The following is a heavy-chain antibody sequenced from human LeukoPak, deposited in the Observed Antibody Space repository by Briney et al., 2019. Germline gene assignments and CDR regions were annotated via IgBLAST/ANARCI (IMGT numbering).Heavy chain of an antibody. J-gene: IGHJ4*02. CDR3: ARDRRLLSKRFDY. CDR2: IYHSGSN. Sequence: PSETLSLTCTVSGYSINSGYYWVWIRQPPGKGLEWIGTIYHSGSNYYTPSLKNRVALSVDTSKNQFSLKLSSVTAADTAVYYCARDRRLLSKRFDYWGQGTLVTVSS. CDR1: GYSINSGYY. D-gene: IGHD2-15*01. V-gene: IGHV4-38-2*02.